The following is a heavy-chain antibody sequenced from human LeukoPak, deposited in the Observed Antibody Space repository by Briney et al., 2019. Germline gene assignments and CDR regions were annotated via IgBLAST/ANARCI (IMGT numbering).Heavy chain of an antibody. D-gene: IGHD1-26*01. V-gene: IGHV3-23*01. Sequence: GGSLRLSCAASGFTFSSYAMSWVRQAPGKGLEWVSAISGSGGSTYYADSVKGRFTISRDNAKNTLYLQMNSLRAEDTAVYYCAKAMGANPDAFDIWGEGTMVTVSS. CDR3: AKAMGANPDAFDI. J-gene: IGHJ3*02. CDR2: ISGSGGST. CDR1: GFTFSSYA.